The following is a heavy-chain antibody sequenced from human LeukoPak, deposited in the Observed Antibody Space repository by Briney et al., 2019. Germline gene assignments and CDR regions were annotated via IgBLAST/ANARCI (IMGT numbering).Heavy chain of an antibody. CDR1: GFTLSDYY. V-gene: IGHV3-11*01. J-gene: IGHJ4*02. CDR2: ISSSGTYI. Sequence: GGSLRLSCAASGFTLSDYYMSWIRQAPGQGLEWFSYISSSGTYIDYAESVKGRFTISRDNAKNSLYLQMNGLRAEDTAVYYCARGGRWELRDFDFWGQGALVTVSS. D-gene: IGHD1-26*01. CDR3: ARGGRWELRDFDF.